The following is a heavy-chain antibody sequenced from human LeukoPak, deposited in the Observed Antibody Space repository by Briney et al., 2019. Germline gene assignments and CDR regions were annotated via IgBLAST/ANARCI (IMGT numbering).Heavy chain of an antibody. CDR3: ARGQRYYDRSGYRPRY. Sequence: PSETLSLTCAVYGGSFSGYYWSWIRQPPGKGLEWIGEINHSGSTNYNPSLKSRVTISVDTSKNQFSLKLSSVTAADTAVYYCARGQRYYDRSGYRPRYWGQGTLVTVSS. D-gene: IGHD3-22*01. CDR2: INHSGST. V-gene: IGHV4-34*01. CDR1: GGSFSGYY. J-gene: IGHJ4*02.